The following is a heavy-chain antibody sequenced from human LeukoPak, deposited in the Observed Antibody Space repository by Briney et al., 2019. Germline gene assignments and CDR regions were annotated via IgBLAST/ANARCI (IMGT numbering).Heavy chain of an antibody. CDR2: IIPIFGTA. CDR3: ALGRYDRGDVLRYFDWLLLELDY. Sequence: ASVKVSRKASGGTFSSYAISWVRQAPGQGLEWMGGIIPIFGTANYAQKFQGRVTITADESTSTAYMELSSLRSEDTAVYYCALGRYDRGDVLRYFDWLLLELDYWGQGTLVTVSS. CDR1: GGTFSSYA. J-gene: IGHJ4*02. V-gene: IGHV1-69*13. D-gene: IGHD3-9*01.